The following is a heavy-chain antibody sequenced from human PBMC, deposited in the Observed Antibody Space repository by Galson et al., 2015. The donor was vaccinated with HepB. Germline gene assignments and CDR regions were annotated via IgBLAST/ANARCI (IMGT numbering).Heavy chain of an antibody. CDR3: ARVQDTAMVTVKVYYYYYYGMDV. V-gene: IGHV1-3*01. Sequence: SVKVSCKASGYTFTSYAMHWVRQAPGQRLEWMGWINAGNGNTKYSQKFQGRVTITRDTSASTAYMELSSLRSEDTAVYYCARVQDTAMVTVKVYYYYYYGMDVWGQGTTVTVSS. J-gene: IGHJ6*02. CDR2: INAGNGNT. D-gene: IGHD5-18*01. CDR1: GYTFTSYA.